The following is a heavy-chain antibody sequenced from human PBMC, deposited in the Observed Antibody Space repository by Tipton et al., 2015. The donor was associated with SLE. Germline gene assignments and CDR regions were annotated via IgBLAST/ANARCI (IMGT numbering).Heavy chain of an antibody. D-gene: IGHD3-22*01. J-gene: IGHJ3*02. Sequence: GSLRLSCAASGFTFSSYEMNWVRQAPGKGLEWVSYISSSGSTIYYADSVKGRFTISRDNAKNSLYLQMNSLRAEDTAVYYCARDPITMIVGGGFDIWGQGTMVTVSS. CDR2: ISSSGSTI. V-gene: IGHV3-48*03. CDR1: GFTFSSYE. CDR3: ARDPITMIVGGGFDI.